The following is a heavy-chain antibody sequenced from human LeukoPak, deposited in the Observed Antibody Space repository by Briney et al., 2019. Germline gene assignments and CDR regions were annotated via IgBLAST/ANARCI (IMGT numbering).Heavy chain of an antibody. V-gene: IGHV4-39*01. D-gene: IGHD2-2*01. CDR3: ARVGSTSRSRYYFDY. CDR2: IYYSGST. CDR1: GGSISSSSYY. Sequence: PSETLSLTCTVSGGSISSSSYYWGWIRQPPGKGLEWIGSIYYSGSTYYNPSLKSRVTISVDTSKNQFSLKLSSVTAADTAVYHCARVGSTSRSRYYFDYWGQGTLVTVSS. J-gene: IGHJ4*02.